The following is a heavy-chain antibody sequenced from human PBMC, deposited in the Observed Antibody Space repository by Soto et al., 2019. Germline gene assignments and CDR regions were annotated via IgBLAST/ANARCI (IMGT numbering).Heavy chain of an antibody. J-gene: IGHJ4*02. CDR1: GFSLSTSGVG. CDR3: AHGMSGDYPSGY. D-gene: IGHD4-17*01. V-gene: IGHV2-5*02. CDR2: IYWDDDK. Sequence: QITLKESGPTLVKPTQTLTLTCTFSGFSLSTSGVGVGWIRQPPGKALEWLALIYWDDDKRYSPSLKSRLTITKDPSKNQVVLTMTNMDPVDTATYYCAHGMSGDYPSGYWGQGTLVTVSS.